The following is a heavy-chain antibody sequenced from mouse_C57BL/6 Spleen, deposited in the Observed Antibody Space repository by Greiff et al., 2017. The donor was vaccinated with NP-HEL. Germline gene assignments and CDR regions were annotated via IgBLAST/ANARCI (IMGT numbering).Heavy chain of an antibody. D-gene: IGHD2-4*01. CDR1: GFTFSDYY. J-gene: IGHJ4*01. CDR2: ISNGGGST. V-gene: IGHV5-12*01. CDR3: ARHYYDYDVDYAMDY. Sequence: EVQLVESGGGLVQPGGSLKLSCAASGFTFSDYYMYWVRQTPEKRLEWVAYISNGGGSTYYPETVKGRFTISRDNAKNTLYLQMSRLKSEDTAMYYCARHYYDYDVDYAMDYWGQGTSVTVSS.